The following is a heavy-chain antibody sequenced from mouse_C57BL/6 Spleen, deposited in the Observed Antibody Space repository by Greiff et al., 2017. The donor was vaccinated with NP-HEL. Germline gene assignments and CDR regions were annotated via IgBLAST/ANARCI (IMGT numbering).Heavy chain of an antibody. J-gene: IGHJ2*01. CDR1: GYAFSSSW. D-gene: IGHD3-2*01. CDR2: IYPGDGDT. V-gene: IGHV1-82*01. Sequence: VQLQQSGPELVKPGASVTISCKASGYAFSSSWMNWVKPRPGQGLEWIGRIYPGDGDTNYNGKFKGKATLTADKSSSTAYMQLSILPSEGSVVSFCAIDIDDGGQGTTLSVSS. CDR3: AIDIDD.